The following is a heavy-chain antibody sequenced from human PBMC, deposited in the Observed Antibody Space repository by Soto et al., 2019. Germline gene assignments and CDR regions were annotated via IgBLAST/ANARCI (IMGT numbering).Heavy chain of an antibody. D-gene: IGHD2-21*01. CDR3: ARHEAPLCWYFDY. CDR1: GGSISSSSYY. CDR2: IYYSGST. V-gene: IGHV4-39*01. J-gene: IGHJ4*02. Sequence: QLQLQESGPGLVKPSETLSLTCTVSGGSISSSSYYWGWIRQPPGKGLEWIGSIYYSGSTYYNPSLNSRVXXSXDXXKNQFSLQLSSVTAADTAVYYCARHEAPLCWYFDYWGQGTLVTVSS.